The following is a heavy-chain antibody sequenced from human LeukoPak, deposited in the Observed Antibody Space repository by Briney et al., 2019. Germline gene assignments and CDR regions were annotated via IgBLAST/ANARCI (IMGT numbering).Heavy chain of an antibody. CDR2: INQDGSEK. V-gene: IGHV3-7*01. Sequence: GGSLRLSCAASGFAFSSYWMSWVRQAPGKGLEWVANINQDGSEKYYVDSVKGRFTISRDNAKNSLFLQMNSLRAEDTAVYYCARDWAAVGTGKFTDYWGQGTLVTVSS. CDR3: ARDWAAVGTGKFTDY. J-gene: IGHJ4*02. CDR1: GFAFSSYW. D-gene: IGHD6-13*01.